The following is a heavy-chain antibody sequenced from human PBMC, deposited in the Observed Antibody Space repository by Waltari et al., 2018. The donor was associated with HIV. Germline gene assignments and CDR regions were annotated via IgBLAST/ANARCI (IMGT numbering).Heavy chain of an antibody. J-gene: IGHJ3*02. CDR1: ASSISSNYY. D-gene: IGHD3-22*01. V-gene: IGHV4-38-2*02. CDR3: ARDQDYYDSSGYTCYAFDI. CDR2: IYRTGTT. Sequence: QVQLQESGPRLVKASETLSFPCTVSASSISSNYYLGCIRQPPGKGLQWIGSIYRTGTTYYNPSLKSRVTISADLSKNQFSLKLTSVSAADTAVYYCARDQDYYDSSGYTCYAFDIWGQGTSVTVSS.